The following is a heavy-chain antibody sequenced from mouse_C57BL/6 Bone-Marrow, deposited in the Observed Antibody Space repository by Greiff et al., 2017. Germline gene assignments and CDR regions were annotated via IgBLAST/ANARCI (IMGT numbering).Heavy chain of an antibody. CDR3: AKQLTAY. CDR1: GYTFTSYG. CDR2: IYPRSGNT. Sequence: QVQLQQPGAELARPGASVKLSCKASGYTFTSYGINWVKQSTGQGLEWIGEIYPRSGNTYYNEKFKGKATLTSDKSSSTAYMELHHQTSEDSAVWFCAKQLTAYWGQGTLVTVSA. D-gene: IGHD3-2*02. V-gene: IGHV1-81*01. J-gene: IGHJ3*01.